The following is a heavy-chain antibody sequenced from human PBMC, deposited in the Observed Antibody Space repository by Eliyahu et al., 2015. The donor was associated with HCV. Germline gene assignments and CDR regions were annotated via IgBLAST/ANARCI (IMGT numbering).Heavy chain of an antibody. D-gene: IGHD2-2*01. CDR3: AKDYAPALKVHYYYGMDV. CDR2: ISYDGSNK. J-gene: IGHJ6*02. Sequence: QVQLVESGGGVVQPGRSLRLSCAASGFTFXSYGMHWVRQAPGKGLEWVAVISYDGSNKYYADSVKGRFTISRDNSKNTLYLQMNSLRAEDTAVYYCAKDYAPALKVHYYYGMDVWGQGTTVTVSS. V-gene: IGHV3-30*18. CDR1: GFTFXSYG.